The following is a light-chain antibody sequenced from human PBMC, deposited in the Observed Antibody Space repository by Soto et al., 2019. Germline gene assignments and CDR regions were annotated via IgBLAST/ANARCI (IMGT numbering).Light chain of an antibody. Sequence: EFVFPPSPGTLSLSPVERAPLSGRSSQTVRNNYLAWYKQKPGQAPRLLIYDASSRATGIPDRFSGGGSGTDFTLTISRLETEDFAVYYCKQFSSYQITGGGGTQVDIK. CDR3: KQFSSYQIT. CDR2: DAS. J-gene: IGKJ4*01. V-gene: IGKV3-20*01. CDR1: QTVRNNY.